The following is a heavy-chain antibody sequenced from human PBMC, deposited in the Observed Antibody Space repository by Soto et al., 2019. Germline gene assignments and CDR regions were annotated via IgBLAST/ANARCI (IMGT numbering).Heavy chain of an antibody. CDR3: ARDRQYYDFWSAYYYYGMDV. D-gene: IGHD3-3*01. Sequence: QVQLVQSGAEVKKPGSSVKVSCKASGGTFSSYAISWVRQAPGQGLEWMGGIIPIFGTANYAQKFQGRGTITADESTSTAYMELSSLSSEDTAVYYCARDRQYYDFWSAYYYYGMDVWGQGTTVTVSS. J-gene: IGHJ6*02. V-gene: IGHV1-69*01. CDR2: IIPIFGTA. CDR1: GGTFSSYA.